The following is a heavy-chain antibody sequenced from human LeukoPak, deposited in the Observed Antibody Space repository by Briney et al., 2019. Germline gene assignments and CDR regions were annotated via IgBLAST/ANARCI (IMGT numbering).Heavy chain of an antibody. V-gene: IGHV3-33*01. Sequence: GGSLRLSCTASGFTFSGYGMHWVRQAPGKGLEWVAVIWHDGSNQFYSDSVKGRFTISRDNSKNTLYLQMNSLRAEDTAVYHCARDSRFYYDSSGYDFGYWGQGTLVTVSS. CDR1: GFTFSGYG. D-gene: IGHD3-22*01. J-gene: IGHJ4*02. CDR3: ARDSRFYYDSSGYDFGY. CDR2: IWHDGSNQ.